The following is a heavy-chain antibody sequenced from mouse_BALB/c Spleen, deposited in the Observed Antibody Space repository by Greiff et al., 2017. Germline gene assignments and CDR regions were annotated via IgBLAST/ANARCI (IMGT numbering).Heavy chain of an antibody. J-gene: IGHJ4*01. CDR3: ARQVYYGYDGYYAMDH. D-gene: IGHD2-2*01. Sequence: QVQLQQSGAELVKPGASVKLSCKASGYTFTEYTIHWVKQRSGQGLEWIGWFYPGSGSIKYNEKFKDKATLTADKSSSTVYMELSRLTSEDSAVYFCARQVYYGYDGYYAMDHWGQGTSVTVSS. CDR2: FYPGSGSI. V-gene: IGHV1-62-2*01. CDR1: GYTFTEYT.